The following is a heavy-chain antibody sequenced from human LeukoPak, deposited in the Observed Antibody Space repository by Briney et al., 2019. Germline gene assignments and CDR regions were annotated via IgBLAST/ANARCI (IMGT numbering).Heavy chain of an antibody. J-gene: IGHJ6*02. CDR1: GFTFGSYW. Sequence: GGPLRLSCAASGFTFGSYWMSWVRQAPGKGLEWVANIKQDGSEKYYVDSVKGRFTISRDNAKNSLYLQMNSLRAEDTAVYYCARDRLDTAMVELDVWGQGTTVTVSS. CDR2: IKQDGSEK. V-gene: IGHV3-7*05. CDR3: ARDRLDTAMVELDV. D-gene: IGHD5-18*01.